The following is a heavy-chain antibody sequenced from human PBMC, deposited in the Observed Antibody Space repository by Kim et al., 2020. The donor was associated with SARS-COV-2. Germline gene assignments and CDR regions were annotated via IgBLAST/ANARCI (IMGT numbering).Heavy chain of an antibody. D-gene: IGHD6-19*01. J-gene: IGHJ1*01. CDR1: GGSISSYY. CDR2: IYTSGST. CDR3: ASELYSSGCLCFQH. V-gene: IGHV4-4*07. Sequence: SETLSLTCTVSGGSISSYYWSWIRQPAGKGLEWIGRIYTSGSTNYNPSLKSRVTMSVDTSKNQFSLKLSSVTAADTAVYYCASELYSSGCLCFQHWGQGTLVTVSS.